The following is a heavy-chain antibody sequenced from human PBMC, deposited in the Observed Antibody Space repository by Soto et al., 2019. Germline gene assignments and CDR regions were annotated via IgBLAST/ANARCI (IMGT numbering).Heavy chain of an antibody. V-gene: IGHV1-46*01. D-gene: IGHD2-15*01. J-gene: IGHJ4*02. Sequence: QVQLVQSGAEVKKPGASVKVSCKASGYTFTSYYMHWVRQAPGQGLEWMGIINPTSSTSYAQKFQGRVTMTRDTSTSTVYMELSSPRSEDTAVYYCARVYCSGGSCYGIDYWGQGTLVTVSS. CDR2: INPTSST. CDR3: ARVYCSGGSCYGIDY. CDR1: GYTFTSYY.